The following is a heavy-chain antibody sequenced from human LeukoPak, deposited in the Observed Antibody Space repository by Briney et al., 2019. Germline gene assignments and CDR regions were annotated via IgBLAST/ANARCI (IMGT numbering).Heavy chain of an antibody. CDR3: AKEVFSPYYFDY. J-gene: IGHJ4*02. V-gene: IGHV3-11*01. CDR1: GFTFSDHY. Sequence: GGSLRLSCAASGFTFSDHYMTWIRQAPGKGLEWVSYISNRGYAIYYSDSVRGRFTVSKDNAKSSLFLQMDSLRAEDTAVYYCAKEVFSPYYFDYWGQGTLVTVSS. CDR2: ISNRGYAI.